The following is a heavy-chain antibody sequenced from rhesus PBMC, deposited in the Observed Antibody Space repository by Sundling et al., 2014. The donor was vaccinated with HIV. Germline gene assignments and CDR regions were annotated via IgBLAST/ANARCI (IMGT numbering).Heavy chain of an antibody. D-gene: IGHD2-27*01. CDR1: GFTFDDYA. CDR3: ARLYCSGPYCYPSFFDY. Sequence: EVQLVESGGNVVQPGGSLRLSCAASGFTFDDYAIHWVRQTPGKGLEWVSGISWDGYITYYADSVKGRFTISRDDAKNSLYLQMDSLRAEDTALYYCARLYCSGPYCYPSFFDYWGQGVLVTVSS. V-gene: IGHV3-67*01. CDR2: ISWDGYIT. J-gene: IGHJ4*01.